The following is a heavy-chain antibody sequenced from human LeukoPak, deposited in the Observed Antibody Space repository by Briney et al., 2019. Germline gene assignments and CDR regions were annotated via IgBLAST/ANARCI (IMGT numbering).Heavy chain of an antibody. D-gene: IGHD3-22*01. CDR1: GYTFTSYG. J-gene: IGHJ3*02. Sequence: ASVKVSCKASGYTFTSYGISWVRQAPGQGLEWMGWISAYNGNTNYAQKLQGRVTMTTDTSTSTAYMELRSLRSDDTAVYYCARDFTMIVVVPSDDAFDIWGQGTMVTVSS. CDR2: ISAYNGNT. CDR3: ARDFTMIVVVPSDDAFDI. V-gene: IGHV1-18*01.